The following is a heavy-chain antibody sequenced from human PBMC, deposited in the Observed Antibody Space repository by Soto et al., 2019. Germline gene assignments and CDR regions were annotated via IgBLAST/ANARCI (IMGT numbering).Heavy chain of an antibody. CDR3: ARDRRGGEVSYDFWSGYYTTLRHWFDP. V-gene: IGHV1-69*01. D-gene: IGHD3-3*01. CDR1: GGTFSSYA. CDR2: IIPIFGTA. J-gene: IGHJ5*02. Sequence: QVQLVQSGAEVKKPGSSVKVSCKASGGTFSSYAISWVRQAPGQGLEWMGGIIPIFGTANYAQKFQGRVTITADESTSTAYMELSSLRSEDTAVYYCARDRRGGEVSYDFWSGYYTTLRHWFDPWGQGTLVTVSS.